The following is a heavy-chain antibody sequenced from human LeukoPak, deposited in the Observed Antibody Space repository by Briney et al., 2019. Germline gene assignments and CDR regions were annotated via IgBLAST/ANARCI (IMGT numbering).Heavy chain of an antibody. V-gene: IGHV1-2*02. Sequence: GASVKVSCKASGYTVTGYYMHWVRQAPGPGLELMGWIKPDSGATNNAQKAQGMVTMARDTSISTAYMELSRLRSDDTAVYYCARTFYDTLDSDAFDFWGQGTMVIVSS. D-gene: IGHD2/OR15-2a*01. CDR1: GYTVTGYY. CDR2: IKPDSGAT. CDR3: ARTFYDTLDSDAFDF. J-gene: IGHJ3*01.